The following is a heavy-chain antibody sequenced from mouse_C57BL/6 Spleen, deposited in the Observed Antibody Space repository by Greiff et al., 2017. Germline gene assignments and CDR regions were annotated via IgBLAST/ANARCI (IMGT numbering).Heavy chain of an antibody. CDR2: IDPSDSYT. Sequence: QVQLQQPGAELVMPGASVKLSCKASGYTFTSYWMHWVKQRPGQGLEWIGEIDPSDSYTNYNQKFKGKSTLTVDKSSSTAYMQLSSLTSEDSAVYYCARQGAQATSGAMDYWGQGTSVTVSS. J-gene: IGHJ4*01. CDR3: ARQGAQATSGAMDY. D-gene: IGHD3-2*02. CDR1: GYTFTSYW. V-gene: IGHV1-69*01.